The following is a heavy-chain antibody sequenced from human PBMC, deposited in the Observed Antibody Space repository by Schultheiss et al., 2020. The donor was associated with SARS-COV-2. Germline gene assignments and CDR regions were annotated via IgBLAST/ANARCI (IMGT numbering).Heavy chain of an antibody. CDR3: ARAPYDYVWGSYRSFDY. J-gene: IGHJ4*02. CDR2: IYTSGST. D-gene: IGHD3-16*02. CDR1: GGSISSYY. Sequence: SETLSLTCTVSGGSISSYYWSWIRQPAGKGLEWIGRIYTSGSTNYNPSLKSRVTISVDTSKNQFSLKLSSVTAADTAVYYCARAPYDYVWGSYRSFDYWGQGTLVTVSS. V-gene: IGHV4-4*07.